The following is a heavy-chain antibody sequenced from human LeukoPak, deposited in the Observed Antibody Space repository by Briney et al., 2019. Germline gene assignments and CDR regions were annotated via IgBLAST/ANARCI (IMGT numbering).Heavy chain of an antibody. J-gene: IGHJ5*02. Sequence: PGRSLRLSCAASGLTISPYAMHWVRQAPGKGLEWVAVISYDGNNIFYADSVKGRFTISRDNSKNTLYLQMNSLRPEDTAVYYCARDGRRRLQFDPWGQGTLVTVSS. D-gene: IGHD4-11*01. CDR1: GLTISPYA. V-gene: IGHV3-30-3*01. CDR2: ISYDGNNI. CDR3: ARDGRRRLQFDP.